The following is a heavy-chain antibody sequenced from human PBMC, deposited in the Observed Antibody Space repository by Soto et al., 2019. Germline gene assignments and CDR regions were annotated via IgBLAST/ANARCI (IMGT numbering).Heavy chain of an antibody. CDR3: AREPLGYCSGGSCYSHYFDY. J-gene: IGHJ4*01. D-gene: IGHD2-15*01. Sequence: SETLSLTCTVSGGSISSGNYYWSWIRQHPGKGLEWIGYIYYSGSTYYNPSLKSRVTISVDTSKNQFSLKLSSVTAADTAVYYCAREPLGYCSGGSCYSHYFDYWGHGTPVTVSS. V-gene: IGHV4-31*03. CDR2: IYYSGST. CDR1: GGSISSGNYY.